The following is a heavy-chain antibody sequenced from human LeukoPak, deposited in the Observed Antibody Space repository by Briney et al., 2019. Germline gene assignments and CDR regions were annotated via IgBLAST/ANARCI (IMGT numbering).Heavy chain of an antibody. V-gene: IGHV3-30-3*01. J-gene: IGHJ4*02. CDR3: AREATDSFDY. CDR2: ISYDGSNK. D-gene: IGHD2-21*01. Sequence: GSLSLSCAASGFTFSSYAMHWVRQAPGKGLEWVAVISYDGSNKYYADSVKGRFTISRDNSKNTLYLQMNSLRAEDTAVYYCAREATDSFDYWGQGTPVTVSS. CDR1: GFTFSSYA.